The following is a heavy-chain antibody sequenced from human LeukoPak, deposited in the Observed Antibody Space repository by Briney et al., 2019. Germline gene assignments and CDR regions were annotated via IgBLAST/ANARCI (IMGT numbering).Heavy chain of an antibody. J-gene: IGHJ4*02. CDR2: IRSKAYGGTT. V-gene: IGHV3-49*04. D-gene: IGHD3-3*01. CDR1: GFTFGDYA. CDR3: TRVWEPRYYDFWSGYPFDY. Sequence: GGSLRLSCTASGFTFGDYAMSWVRQAPGKGLEWVGFIRSKAYGGTTEYAASVKGRFTISRDDSKSIAYLQMNSLKTEDTAVYYCTRVWEPRYYDFWSGYPFDYWGQGTLVTVSS.